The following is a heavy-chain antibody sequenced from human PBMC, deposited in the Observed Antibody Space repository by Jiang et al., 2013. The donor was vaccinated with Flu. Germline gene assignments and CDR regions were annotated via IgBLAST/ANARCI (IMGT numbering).Heavy chain of an antibody. Sequence: LVESGGGLVQPGRSLRLSCTASGFTFGDYAMSWFRQAPGKGLEWVGFIRSKAYDGTTEHAASVKGRFTISRDDSKSIAYLQMNSLKTEDTAVYYCTRGISVVTGRAYFDYWGQGTLVTVSS. CDR1: GFTFGDYA. CDR2: IRSKAYDGTT. J-gene: IGHJ4*02. V-gene: IGHV3-49*03. CDR3: TRGISVVTGRAYFDY. D-gene: IGHD1-14*01.